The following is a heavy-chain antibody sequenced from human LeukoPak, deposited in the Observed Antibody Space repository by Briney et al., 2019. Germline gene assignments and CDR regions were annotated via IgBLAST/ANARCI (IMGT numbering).Heavy chain of an antibody. D-gene: IGHD1-26*01. Sequence: NPSETLSLTCTVSGDSINTSNYFWGWIRQSTGKGLERIGNIYYIGTSDYNPSLKSRVTISIDTSKNQFSLNLRSVTAADTAFYYCARHRSGSYIRYFDFWGQGALVTVSS. CDR2: IYYIGTS. CDR1: GDSINTSNYF. V-gene: IGHV4-39*01. CDR3: ARHRSGSYIRYFDF. J-gene: IGHJ4*02.